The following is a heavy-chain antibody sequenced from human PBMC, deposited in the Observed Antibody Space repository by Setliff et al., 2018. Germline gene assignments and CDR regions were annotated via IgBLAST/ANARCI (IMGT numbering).Heavy chain of an antibody. CDR2: INPXSGXT. Sequence: GASVKVSCKASGYTFTSHYMHWVRQAPGLGLEWMGTINPXSGXTSYAQKFXXRVTMTRDTSTSTVYMDMSSLRSEDTAVYYCARDVFPYHYEGAFDIWGQGTMVTVSS. V-gene: IGHV1-46*01. D-gene: IGHD3-22*01. CDR3: ARDVFPYHYEGAFDI. CDR1: GYTFTSHY. J-gene: IGHJ3*02.